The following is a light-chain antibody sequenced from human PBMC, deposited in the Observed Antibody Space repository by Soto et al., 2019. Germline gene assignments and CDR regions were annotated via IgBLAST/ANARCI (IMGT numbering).Light chain of an antibody. CDR2: DAS. CDR1: QSVSSY. CDR3: QQRSNWPLT. J-gene: IGKJ4*01. V-gene: IGKV3-11*01. Sequence: EIVLTQSPATLSLSPGERATLSSGASQSVSSYLAWYQQKPGQAPRLLIYDASNRATGIPARFSGSGSGTDFTLTISSLEPEDFAVYYCQQRSNWPLTFGGGTKVDIK.